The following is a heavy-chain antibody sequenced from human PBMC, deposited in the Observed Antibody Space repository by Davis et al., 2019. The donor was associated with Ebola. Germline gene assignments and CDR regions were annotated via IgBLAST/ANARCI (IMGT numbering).Heavy chain of an antibody. CDR3: ARDHRIVAHGTPFDY. D-gene: IGHD6-13*01. V-gene: IGHV1-18*01. CDR2: ISTYNGNT. Sequence: AASVKVSCKASAYTFTTYVISWVRQAPGQGLEWMGWISTYNGNTNYAQKVQGRVTMTTDTSTSTAYMELRGLRSDDTAVYYCARDHRIVAHGTPFDYWGQGTLVTVSS. CDR1: AYTFTTYV. J-gene: IGHJ4*02.